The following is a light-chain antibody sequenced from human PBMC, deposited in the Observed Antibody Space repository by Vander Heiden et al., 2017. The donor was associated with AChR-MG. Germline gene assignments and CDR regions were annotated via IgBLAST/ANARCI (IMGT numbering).Light chain of an antibody. CDR3: QQYASSPGT. Sequence: EIVLTQSPGTLSLSAGETATLSCRASRSLSSSYLAWYQQKPGQAPRLLIYGPSSRATGIPDRFSGSGSGTDFTLTISRLEPEDFAVYYCQQYASSPGTFGQGTKQEIK. CDR2: GPS. J-gene: IGKJ2*02. V-gene: IGKV3-20*01. CDR1: RSLSSSY.